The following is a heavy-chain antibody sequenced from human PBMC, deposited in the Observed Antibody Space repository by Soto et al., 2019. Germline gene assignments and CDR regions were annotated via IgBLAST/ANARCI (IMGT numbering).Heavy chain of an antibody. CDR3: AKAEQWLELLPCLTKVH. CDR1: GFTFSSYA. Sequence: GGSLRLSCAASGFTFSSYAMSWVRQAPGKGLEWVSAITGSGGSTYYADSVKGRFTISRDNSKNTLYLQMNSLRAEDTAVYYCAKAEQWLELLPCLTKVHWGQGTLVTVSS. V-gene: IGHV3-23*01. D-gene: IGHD6-19*01. CDR2: ITGSGGST. J-gene: IGHJ4*02.